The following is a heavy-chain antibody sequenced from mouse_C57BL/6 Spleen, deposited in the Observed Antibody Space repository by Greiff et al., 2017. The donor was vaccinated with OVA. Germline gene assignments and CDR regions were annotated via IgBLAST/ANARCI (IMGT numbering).Heavy chain of an antibody. CDR1: GYTFTDYE. CDR3: TRRGGSSSYFDY. Sequence: QVQLKESGAELVRPGASVTLSCKASGYTFTDYEMHWVKQTPVHGLEWIGAIDPETGGTAYNQKFKGKAILTADKSSSTAYMELRSLTSEDSAVYYCTRRGGSSSYFDYWGQGTTLTVSS. V-gene: IGHV1-15*01. CDR2: IDPETGGT. J-gene: IGHJ2*01. D-gene: IGHD1-1*01.